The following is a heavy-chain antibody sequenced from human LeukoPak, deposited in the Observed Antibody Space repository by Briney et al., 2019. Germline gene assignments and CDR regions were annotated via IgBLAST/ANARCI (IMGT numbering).Heavy chain of an antibody. CDR2: ISSSSSYI. CDR3: ARDLLHYYRSGAKH. D-gene: IGHD3-10*01. J-gene: IGHJ1*01. CDR1: GFTFSSYS. Sequence: GGSLRLSCAASGFTFSSYSMNWVRQAPGKGVEWGSSISSSSSYIYYADSVKGRFTISRDNAKNSLYLQMNSLRAEDTAVYYCARDLLHYYRSGAKHWGQGPLVTVSS. V-gene: IGHV3-21*01.